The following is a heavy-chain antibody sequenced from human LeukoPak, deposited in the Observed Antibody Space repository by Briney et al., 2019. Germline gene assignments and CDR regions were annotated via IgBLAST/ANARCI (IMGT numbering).Heavy chain of an antibody. CDR3: ARSSYYYDSSGYYLSGWFDP. CDR1: GYTFTGYY. Sequence: ASVKVSCKASGYTFTGYYMHWVRQAPGQGLEWMGWINPNSGGTNYAQKFQGRVTMTRDTSISTAYVELRRLRSDDTAVYYCARSSYYYDSSGYYLSGWFDPWGQGTLVTVSS. CDR2: INPNSGGT. V-gene: IGHV1-2*02. D-gene: IGHD3-22*01. J-gene: IGHJ5*02.